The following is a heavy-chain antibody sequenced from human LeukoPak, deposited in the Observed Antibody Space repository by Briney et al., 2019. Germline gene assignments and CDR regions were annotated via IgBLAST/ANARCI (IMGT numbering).Heavy chain of an antibody. Sequence: SVKVSCKVSGYTLTELSMHWVRQAPGQGLEWMGGIIPMFGTASYAQKFQGRVTITADKSTSTAYMELSSLRSEDTAVYYCARAQYSDYVLHNWFDSWGQGTLVTVSS. CDR2: IIPMFGTA. CDR3: ARAQYSDYVLHNWFDS. J-gene: IGHJ5*01. CDR1: GYTLTELS. V-gene: IGHV1-69*06. D-gene: IGHD5-12*01.